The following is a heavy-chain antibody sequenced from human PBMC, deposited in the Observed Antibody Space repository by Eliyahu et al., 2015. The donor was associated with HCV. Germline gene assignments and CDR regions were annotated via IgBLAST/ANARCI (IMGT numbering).Heavy chain of an antibody. V-gene: IGHV1-8*01. CDR2: MNPNSGNT. J-gene: IGHJ4*02. D-gene: IGHD6-6*01. CDR1: GYTFTSYX. Sequence: QVQLVQSGAEVKKPGASVKXSRKASGYTFTSYXINWVRQATGQGXEWMGWMNPNSGNTGYAQKFQGRVTMTRNTSISTAYMELSSLRSEDTAVYYCARDRGSSSTLDYWGQGTLVTVSS. CDR3: ARDRGSSSTLDY.